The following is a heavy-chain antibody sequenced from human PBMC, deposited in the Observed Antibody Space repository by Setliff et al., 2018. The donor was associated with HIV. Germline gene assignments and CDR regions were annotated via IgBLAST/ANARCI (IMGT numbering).Heavy chain of an antibody. CDR3: AHASGYTYFD. CDR2: IFWDETK. V-gene: IGHV2-5*02. D-gene: IGHD5-12*01. J-gene: IGHJ4*02. Sequence: SGPTLVNPTQTLTLTCTFPGFTLSPGGVGVGWIRQPPGKALEWLALIFWDETKRYSPSLKNRLTITKDTSKNQVVLTMTNMDPVDTATYYCAHASGYTYFDWGQGTLVTVSS. CDR1: GFTLSPGGVG.